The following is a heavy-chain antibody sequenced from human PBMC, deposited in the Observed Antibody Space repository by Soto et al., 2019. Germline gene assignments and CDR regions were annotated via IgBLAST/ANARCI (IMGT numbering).Heavy chain of an antibody. V-gene: IGHV4-38-2*01. D-gene: IGHD6-13*01. CDR1: GYSISSGYY. Sequence: PSETLSLTCAVSGYSISSGYYWCWIRQPPGKGLEWIGSISHSGSTYYNPSLKRRVTISVDTSKKQFSLKLTSATAADTAVYYCERLRAWGDSSGPFDLWGQGTLVTVSS. CDR3: ERLRAWGDSSGPFDL. CDR2: ISHSGST. J-gene: IGHJ4*02.